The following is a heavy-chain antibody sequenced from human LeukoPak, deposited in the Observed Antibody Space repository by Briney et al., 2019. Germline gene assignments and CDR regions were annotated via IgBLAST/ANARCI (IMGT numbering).Heavy chain of an antibody. J-gene: IGHJ3*02. CDR3: ARLGIAEEHAFDI. CDR1: GGSISSYY. V-gene: IGHV4-59*08. CDR2: IYYSGST. D-gene: IGHD6-13*01. Sequence: SETLSLTCTVSGGSISSYYWSWIRQPPGKGLEWIGYIYYSGSTNYNSSLKSRVTISVDTSKNQFSLKLSSVTAADTAVYYCARLGIAEEHAFDIWGQGTMVTVSS.